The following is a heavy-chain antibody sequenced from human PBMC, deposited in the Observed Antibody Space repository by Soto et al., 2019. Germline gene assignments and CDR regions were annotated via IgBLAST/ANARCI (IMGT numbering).Heavy chain of an antibody. CDR3: AKWLSGSCLDY. V-gene: IGHV3-23*01. J-gene: IGHJ4*02. D-gene: IGHD2-15*01. CDR1: AFTFSSHA. Sequence: GGSLRLSCAASAFTFSSHAMSWVRQAPGKGLEWVSAISGSGGSTYYADSVKGRFTISRDNSKNTLYLQMNSLRAEDTAVYYCAKWLSGSCLDYWGQGTLVTVSS. CDR2: ISGSGGST.